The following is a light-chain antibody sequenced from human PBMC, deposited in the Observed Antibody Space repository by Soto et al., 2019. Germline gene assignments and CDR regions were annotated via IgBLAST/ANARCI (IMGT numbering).Light chain of an antibody. Sequence: IQMTHSPSTLSASVGDRVTITCRASQRIGRWLAWYQQKPGKAPILLIYDASSLEGGVPSRFSGSGSGTEFTLTISSLQPDDFATYYCQHYNTYSSTFGQETKVDIK. V-gene: IGKV1-5*01. CDR1: QRIGRW. J-gene: IGKJ1*01. CDR3: QHYNTYSST. CDR2: DAS.